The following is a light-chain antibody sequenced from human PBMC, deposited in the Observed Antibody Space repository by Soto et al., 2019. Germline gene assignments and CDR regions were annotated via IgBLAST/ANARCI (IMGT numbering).Light chain of an antibody. J-gene: IGKJ5*01. CDR3: QQSFSTPT. Sequence: DIPMTQSPSTRPASVGDRVTITCRASQSISNWLAWYRQKPGKAPELLIYSASNLQSGVPSRFSGSGSGTDSTLTISGLQSEDFATYYCQQSFSTPTFGQGTRLEIK. CDR2: SAS. CDR1: QSISNW. V-gene: IGKV1-39*01.